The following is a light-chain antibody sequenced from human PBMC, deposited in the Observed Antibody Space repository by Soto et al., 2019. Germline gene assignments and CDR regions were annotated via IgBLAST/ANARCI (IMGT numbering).Light chain of an antibody. CDR3: QQYNSYS. Sequence: DIQMTQSPSTLPASVGDRVTITCRASQSISDWLALYQHKPGTAPKVLINHASTLQSGVPSRFSGSGSGTEFTLTISSLQPDDFATYYCQQYNSYSFGQGTKVDIK. CDR2: HAS. J-gene: IGKJ1*01. CDR1: QSISDW. V-gene: IGKV1-5*01.